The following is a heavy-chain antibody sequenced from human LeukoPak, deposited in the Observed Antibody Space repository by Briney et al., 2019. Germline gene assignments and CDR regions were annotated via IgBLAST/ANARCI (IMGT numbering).Heavy chain of an antibody. CDR2: ISGSGGST. CDR1: EFTFSSYW. Sequence: GSLRLSCVASEFTFSSYWMSWVRQAPGKGLEWVSAISGSGGSTYYADSVKGRFTISRDNSKNTLYLQMNSLRAEDTAVYYCAKTAPSFRDYYYYYMDVWGKGTTVTVSS. J-gene: IGHJ6*03. CDR3: AKTAPSFRDYYYYYMDV. V-gene: IGHV3-23*01.